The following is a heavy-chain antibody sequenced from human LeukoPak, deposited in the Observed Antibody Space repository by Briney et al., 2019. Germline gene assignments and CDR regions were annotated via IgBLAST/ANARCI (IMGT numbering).Heavy chain of an antibody. Sequence: AASVKVSCKASGGTFSNYAISWVRQAPGQGLEWMGGIIPIFGTANYAQKFRGRVTITADKSTRTAYMELSSLRSEDTAVYYCARDNDSRAPPHFDYWGQGTLVTVSS. CDR3: ARDNDSRAPPHFDY. V-gene: IGHV1-69*06. CDR2: IIPIFGTA. J-gene: IGHJ4*02. D-gene: IGHD3-16*01. CDR1: GGTFSNYA.